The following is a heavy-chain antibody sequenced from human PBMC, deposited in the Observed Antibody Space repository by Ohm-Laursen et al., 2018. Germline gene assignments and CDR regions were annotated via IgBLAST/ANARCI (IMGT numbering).Heavy chain of an antibody. V-gene: IGHV3-7*01. CDR1: GFTFSSYW. Sequence: SLRLSCAASGFTFSSYWMSWVRQAPGKGLEWVANIKQDGSEKYYVDPVKGRFTISRDNAKNSLYLQMNSLRAEDTAVYYCASGYSYGFLDPWGQGTLVTVSS. J-gene: IGHJ5*02. D-gene: IGHD5-18*01. CDR3: ASGYSYGFLDP. CDR2: IKQDGSEK.